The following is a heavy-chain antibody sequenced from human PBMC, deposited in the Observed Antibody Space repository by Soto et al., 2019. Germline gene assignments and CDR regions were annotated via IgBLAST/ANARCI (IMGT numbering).Heavy chain of an antibody. CDR2: IIPIFSSA. Sequence: QVQLVQSGAEVKKPGSSVKVSCKASGGSFNSYAISWVRQAPGQGLEWLGGIIPIFSSANYAQKFQGRRTITADESTITAYMALSSRTTDDTAGHLCANPSGVSYLLHDMDVRGQWTTVTV. CDR1: GGSFNSYA. J-gene: IGHJ6*02. V-gene: IGHV1-69*01. CDR3: ANPSGVSYLLHDMDV. D-gene: IGHD3-10*01.